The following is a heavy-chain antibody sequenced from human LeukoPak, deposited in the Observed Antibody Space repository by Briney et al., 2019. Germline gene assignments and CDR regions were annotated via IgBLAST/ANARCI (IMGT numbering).Heavy chain of an antibody. CDR3: ARGSVEGYYDSSGYPYFDY. J-gene: IGHJ4*02. CDR2: IIPIFGTA. CDR1: GGTYTSYA. V-gene: IGHV1-69*13. Sequence: GPSVKVSCKASGGTYTSYAISWVRQAPGQGREWMGGIIPIFGTANFAQKFQGRVTITADESTSTAYMELSSLRSEDMAVYYCARGSVEGYYDSSGYPYFDYWGQGTLVTVSS. D-gene: IGHD3-22*01.